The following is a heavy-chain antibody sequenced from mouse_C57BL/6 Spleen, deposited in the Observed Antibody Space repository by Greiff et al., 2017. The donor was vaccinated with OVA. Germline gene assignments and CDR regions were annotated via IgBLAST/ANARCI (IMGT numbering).Heavy chain of an antibody. J-gene: IGHJ2*01. CDR2: IYPSDSET. V-gene: IGHV1-61*01. D-gene: IGHD2-12*01. Sequence: QVQLQQPGAELVRPGSSVKLSCKASGYTFTSYWMDWVKQRPGQGLEWIGNIYPSDSETHYNQKFKDKATLTVDKSSSTAYMQLSSLTSEDSAVYYCARGGLLYYFDDWGQGTTLTVSS. CDR1: GYTFTSYW. CDR3: ARGGLLYYFDD.